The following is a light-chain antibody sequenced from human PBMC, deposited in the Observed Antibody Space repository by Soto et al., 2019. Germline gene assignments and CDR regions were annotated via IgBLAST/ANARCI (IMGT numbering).Light chain of an antibody. V-gene: IGKV3-20*01. CDR3: QQYGSSPLT. CDR1: QSVSSSY. J-gene: IGKJ3*01. CDR2: GAS. Sequence: EIVLTQSPGTLSLSPGERATLSCRASQSVSSSYLAWYQQKPGQAPRLLIYGASTRATGSPDRFSGGGSGTDFTLTISRLEPEDFAVYYCQQYGSSPLTFGPGTKVDIK.